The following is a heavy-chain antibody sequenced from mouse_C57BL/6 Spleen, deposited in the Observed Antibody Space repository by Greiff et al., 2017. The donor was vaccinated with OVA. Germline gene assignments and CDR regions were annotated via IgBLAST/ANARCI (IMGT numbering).Heavy chain of an antibody. V-gene: IGHV5-6*01. CDR2: ISSGGSYT. D-gene: IGHD4-1*01. CDR1: GFTFSSYG. Sequence: EVKVVESGGDLVKPGGSLKLSCAASGFTFSSYGMSWVRQTPDKRLEWVATISSGGSYTYYPDSVKGRFTISRDNAKNTLYLQMSSLKSEDTAMYYCARHGLTGTDLDYWGQGTTLTVSS. J-gene: IGHJ2*01. CDR3: ARHGLTGTDLDY.